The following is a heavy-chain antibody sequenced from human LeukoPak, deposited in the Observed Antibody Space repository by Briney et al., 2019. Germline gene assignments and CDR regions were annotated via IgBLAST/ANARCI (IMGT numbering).Heavy chain of an antibody. D-gene: IGHD3-3*01. CDR2: INHSGST. V-gene: IGHV4-34*01. J-gene: IGHJ6*02. CDR3: ARVDVGQTVDFWSGYYYYGMDV. CDR1: GGSFSGYY. Sequence: PSETLSLTCAVYGGSFSGYYWSWIRQPPGKGLEWIGEINHSGSTNYNPSLKSRVTISVDTSKNQFSLKLSSVTAADTAVYYCARVDVGQTVDFWSGYYYYGMDVWGQGTTVTVSS.